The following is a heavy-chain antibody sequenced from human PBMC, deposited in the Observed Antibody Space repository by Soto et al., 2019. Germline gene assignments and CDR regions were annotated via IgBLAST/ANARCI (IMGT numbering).Heavy chain of an antibody. CDR2: IWYDGSNK. V-gene: IGHV3-33*01. D-gene: IGHD3-22*01. CDR3: ARDGAEGITMIEALDY. CDR1: GFTFSSYG. J-gene: IGHJ4*02. Sequence: TVGSLRLACAASGFTFSSYGMHWVRQAPCKGLEWVAVIWYDGSNKYYADSVKGRFTISRDNSKNTLYLQMNSLRAEDTAVYYCARDGAEGITMIEALDYWGQGTLVTVSS.